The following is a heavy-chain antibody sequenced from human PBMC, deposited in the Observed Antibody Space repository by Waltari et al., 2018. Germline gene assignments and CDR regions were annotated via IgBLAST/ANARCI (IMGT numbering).Heavy chain of an antibody. CDR3: AKDEGNRIAPTFGMDA. V-gene: IGHV3-23*01. CDR2: MSGSGLI. CDR1: GFTLPSYT. J-gene: IGHJ6*02. Sequence: EFQLLEAGGGLAQPGGSLRLSCAASGFTLPSYTVNWVRQAPGKGLEGVALMSGSGLIEYGDSVKGRFTISRDNAKNTLYLEMNRLRVEDTAVYFCAKDEGNRIAPTFGMDAWGHGTTVLVS. D-gene: IGHD3-16*01.